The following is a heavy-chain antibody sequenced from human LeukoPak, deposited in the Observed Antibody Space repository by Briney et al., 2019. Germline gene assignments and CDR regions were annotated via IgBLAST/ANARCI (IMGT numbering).Heavy chain of an antibody. CDR1: GYTFTSYG. D-gene: IGHD3-10*01. CDR3: VDKKFGELTDWSFNY. Sequence: PKASVKVSCKASGYTFTSYGISWVRQAPGQGLEWMGRIIPILGIANYAQKFQGRVTITADKSTSTAYMELSSLRSEDTAVYYCVDKKFGELTDWSFNYWGQGTLVTVSS. V-gene: IGHV1-69*04. CDR2: IIPILGIA. J-gene: IGHJ4*02.